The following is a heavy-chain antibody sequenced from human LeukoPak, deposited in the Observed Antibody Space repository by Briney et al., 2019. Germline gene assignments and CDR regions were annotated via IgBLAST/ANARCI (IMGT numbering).Heavy chain of an antibody. CDR1: GFTFSSYW. V-gene: IGHV3-7*01. Sequence: GGSLRLSCAASGFTFSSYWMSWVRQAPGKGLEWVANIKQDGSEKYYLDSVKGRFTISRDNAKNSLYLQMNSLRAEDTAVYYCARVDYVWGSYLFDYWGQGTLVTVSS. CDR2: IKQDGSEK. D-gene: IGHD3-16*02. CDR3: ARVDYVWGSYLFDY. J-gene: IGHJ4*02.